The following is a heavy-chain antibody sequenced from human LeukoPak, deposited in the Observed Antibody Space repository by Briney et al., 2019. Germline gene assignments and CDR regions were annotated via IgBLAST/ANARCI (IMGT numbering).Heavy chain of an antibody. V-gene: IGHV4-38-2*02. D-gene: IGHD2-2*02. J-gene: IGHJ4*02. CDR2: VFHSGST. CDR3: ARVGANYCTSSSCYTL. Sequence: SETLSLTCSVSGYSISSGYYWGWIRQPPGKGLEWIGNVFHSGSTYYTPSLKSRATISVDTYKNQFSLKLSSVTAADTAVYYCARVGANYCTSSSCYTLWGQGTLVTVSS. CDR1: GYSISSGYY.